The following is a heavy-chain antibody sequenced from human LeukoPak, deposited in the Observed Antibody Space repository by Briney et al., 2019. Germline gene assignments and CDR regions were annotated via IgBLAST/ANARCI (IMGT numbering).Heavy chain of an antibody. CDR3: ARVQTDSRGWYHFDY. CDR2: ISYDGSNT. CDR1: GFTFSSYG. V-gene: IGHV3-30*03. J-gene: IGHJ4*02. D-gene: IGHD6-19*01. Sequence: GGSLRLSCAASGFTFSSYGIHWVRQAPGKGLEWVAVISYDGSNTYYADSVKGRFTISRDNSKNTLYLQMNSLRAEDTAVYFCARVQTDSRGWYHFDYWGQGTLVTVSS.